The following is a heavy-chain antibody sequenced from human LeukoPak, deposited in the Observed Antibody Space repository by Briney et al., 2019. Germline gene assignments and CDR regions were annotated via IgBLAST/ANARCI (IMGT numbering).Heavy chain of an antibody. CDR2: INHRRST. CDR3: ARRVGRWFGERAYYYNYMDV. D-gene: IGHD3-10*01. V-gene: IGHV4-34*01. J-gene: IGHJ6*03. CDR1: GGSFSGYY. Sequence: SQTLSLTCAVYGGSFSGYYWTWIRQPPGKGLEWIGEINHRRSTKYSPSLKSRVTISVDTSKNQFSLRLSSVTAADTAVYYCARRVGRWFGERAYYYNYMDVWGKGTTVTISS.